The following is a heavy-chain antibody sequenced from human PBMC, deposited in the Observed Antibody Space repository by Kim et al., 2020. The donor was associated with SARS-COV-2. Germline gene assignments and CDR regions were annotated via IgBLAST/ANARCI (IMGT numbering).Heavy chain of an antibody. J-gene: IGHJ5*02. CDR3: ARQARRGHIVARHDWFDP. Sequence: SETLSLTCTVSGGSISSSSYYWGWIRQPPGKGLEWIGSIYYSGSTYYNPSLKSRITISVDTSKNQFSLKLSSVTAADTAVYYCARQARRGHIVARHDWFDPWSQGTLVTVSS. CDR1: GGSISSSSYY. CDR2: IYYSGST. D-gene: IGHD2-15*01. V-gene: IGHV4-39*01.